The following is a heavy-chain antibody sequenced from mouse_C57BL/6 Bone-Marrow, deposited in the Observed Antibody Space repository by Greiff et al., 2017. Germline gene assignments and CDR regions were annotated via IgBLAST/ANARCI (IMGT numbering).Heavy chain of an antibody. J-gene: IGHJ4*01. D-gene: IGHD2-1*01. Sequence: EVKLVESGEGLVKPGGSLKLSCAASGFTFSSYAMSWVRQTPEKRLEWVAYISSGGDYIYYADTVKGRFTISSDNARNTLYLQMSRLKSEDTAMYYCARLLYLEEYYAMDYWGQGTSGTVSS. CDR2: ISSGGDYI. CDR3: ARLLYLEEYYAMDY. V-gene: IGHV5S21*01. CDR1: GFTFSSYA.